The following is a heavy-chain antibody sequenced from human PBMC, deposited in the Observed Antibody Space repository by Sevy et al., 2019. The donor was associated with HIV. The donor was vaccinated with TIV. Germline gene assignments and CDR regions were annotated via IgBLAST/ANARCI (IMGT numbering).Heavy chain of an antibody. J-gene: IGHJ4*02. D-gene: IGHD2-8*01. CDR2: ISYDGNNR. Sequence: GGSLRLSCVASGFTFPIYSVVWARRAPGKGLEWLTLISYDGNNRYYAHSVKGRFTISRDNSNNILYLQMTSLRVEDTALYFCARVAVEYCTNDCYHRFDHWGLGTLVTVSS. CDR1: GFTFPIYS. V-gene: IGHV3-30*04. CDR3: ARVAVEYCTNDCYHRFDH.